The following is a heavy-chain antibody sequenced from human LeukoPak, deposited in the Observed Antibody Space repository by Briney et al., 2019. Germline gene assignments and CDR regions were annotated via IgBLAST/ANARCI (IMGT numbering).Heavy chain of an antibody. D-gene: IGHD3-3*01. Sequence: SETLSLTCAVYGGSFSGYYWSWIRRPPGKGLEWIGEINHSGSTNYNPSLKSRVTISVDTSKNQFSLKLSSVTAADTAVYYCASSLYDFWSGMINWFDPWGQGTLVTVSS. J-gene: IGHJ5*02. CDR3: ASSLYDFWSGMINWFDP. CDR1: GGSFSGYY. V-gene: IGHV4-34*01. CDR2: INHSGST.